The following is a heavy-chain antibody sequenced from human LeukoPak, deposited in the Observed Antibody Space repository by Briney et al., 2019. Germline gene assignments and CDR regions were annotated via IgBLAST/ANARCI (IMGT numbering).Heavy chain of an antibody. CDR1: GYTFTSYG. D-gene: IGHD6-19*01. V-gene: IGHV1-18*01. J-gene: IGHJ4*02. CDR2: ISTYNRNT. Sequence: ASVTVACKVSGYTFTSYGISWVRQTPGQGLEWMGWISTYNRNTNYAQNHQGRVTMTTDTSTSTAYMELRSLRSDDTAVYYCARGIAVACTSIQFDYWGQGTLVTVSS. CDR3: ARGIAVACTSIQFDY.